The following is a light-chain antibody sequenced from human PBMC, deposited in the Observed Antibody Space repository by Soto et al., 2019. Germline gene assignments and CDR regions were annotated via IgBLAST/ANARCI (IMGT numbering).Light chain of an antibody. CDR1: SSNIGAGYD. CDR2: GNS. J-gene: IGLJ2*01. V-gene: IGLV1-40*01. CDR3: QSYDSSLSGVV. Sequence: QAVVTQPPSVSGAPGQRVTISCTGSSSNIGAGYDVHWYQQLPGTAPKLLIYGNSNRPSGVPDRFSGSKSGTSASLAITGLQAEDEADYYCQSYDSSLSGVVFGGGTKAHRP.